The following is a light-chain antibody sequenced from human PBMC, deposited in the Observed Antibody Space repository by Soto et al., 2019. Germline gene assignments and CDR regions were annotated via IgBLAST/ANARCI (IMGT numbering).Light chain of an antibody. Sequence: EIVMTQSPATLSGSPGEIATLSCRASQIISSNLEWYQQKPGKAPRLLIYHASTRATGIPARFSGSGSGTDFTLTISSLQSEDSAVYYCQQYINWLRTFGQGTKVDIK. V-gene: IGKV3-15*01. CDR1: QIISSN. CDR3: QQYINWLRT. CDR2: HAS. J-gene: IGKJ1*01.